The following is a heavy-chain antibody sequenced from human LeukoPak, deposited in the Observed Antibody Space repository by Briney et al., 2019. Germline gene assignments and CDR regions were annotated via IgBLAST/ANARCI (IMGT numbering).Heavy chain of an antibody. CDR1: GGSISSSSYY. V-gene: IGHV4-39*07. CDR3: ARDRDGYNYYFDY. J-gene: IGHJ4*02. CDR2: IYYSGST. Sequence: PLETLSLTCTVSGGSISSSSYYWGWIRQPPGKGLEWIGSIYYSGSTYYNPSLKSRVTISVDTSKNQFSLKVTSVTAADTAVYSCARDRDGYNYYFDYWGQGALVTVSS. D-gene: IGHD5-24*01.